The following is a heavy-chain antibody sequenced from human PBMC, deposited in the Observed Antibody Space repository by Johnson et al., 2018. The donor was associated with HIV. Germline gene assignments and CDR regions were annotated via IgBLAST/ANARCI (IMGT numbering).Heavy chain of an antibody. CDR3: ARSASKYDASDI. Sequence: GKGLEWVSLISCDGGNTYYGDSVRGRFSISRDNSKKSLYLQINSLRAEDTAFYYCARSASKYDASDIWGQGTVVTVSS. CDR2: ISCDGGNT. V-gene: IGHV3-43D*03. J-gene: IGHJ3*02.